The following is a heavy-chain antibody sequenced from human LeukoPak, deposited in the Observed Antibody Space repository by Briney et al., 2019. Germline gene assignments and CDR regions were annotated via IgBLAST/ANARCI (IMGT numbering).Heavy chain of an antibody. CDR2: IHYSGTI. CDR1: GGSITNDY. D-gene: IGHD1-1*01. J-gene: IGHJ6*02. V-gene: IGHV4-59*01. Sequence: SETLSLTCTVSGGSITNDYWNWIRQSSGKQLEWIGSIHYSGTINYSPSLKSRITISLDTSKNQFSLKLSSVTAADTAMYYCARDQRGTAGYYYYYGMDVWGQGTTVTVSS. CDR3: ARDQRGTAGYYYYYGMDV.